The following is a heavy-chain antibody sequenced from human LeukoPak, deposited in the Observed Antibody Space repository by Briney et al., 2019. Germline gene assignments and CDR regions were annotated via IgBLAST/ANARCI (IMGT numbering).Heavy chain of an antibody. D-gene: IGHD2-2*01. CDR2: MNPNSGNT. V-gene: IGHV1-8*01. CDR1: GYTFTSYD. CDR3: ARGLSKPHYCSSTSCYFRFDP. Sequence: ASVKVSCKASGYTFTSYDINWVRQATGQGLEWMGWMNPNSGNTGYAQKFQGRVTMTRNTSISTAYMELSSLRSEDTAVYYCARGLSKPHYCSSTSCYFRFDPWGQGTLVTVSS. J-gene: IGHJ5*02.